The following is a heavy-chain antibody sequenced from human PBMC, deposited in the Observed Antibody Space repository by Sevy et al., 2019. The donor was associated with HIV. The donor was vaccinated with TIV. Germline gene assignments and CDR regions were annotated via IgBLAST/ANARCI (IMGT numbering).Heavy chain of an antibody. J-gene: IGHJ3*02. Sequence: ASVKVSCKASGGTFSSYAISWVRQAPGQGLEWMGVIIPIFGTANYAQKFQGRVTITADESTGTGYMELSSLRSEDTAVYYCARVFKDGQLSSQSAFDIWGQGTMVTVSS. CDR1: GGTFSSYA. V-gene: IGHV1-69*13. CDR3: ARVFKDGQLSSQSAFDI. CDR2: IIPIFGTA. D-gene: IGHD5-18*01.